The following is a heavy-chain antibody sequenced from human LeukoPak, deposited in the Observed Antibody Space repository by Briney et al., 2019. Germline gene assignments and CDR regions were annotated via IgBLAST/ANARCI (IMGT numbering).Heavy chain of an antibody. CDR2: IWYDGSNK. Sequence: PGGSLRLSCAASGFTFSSYGMHWVRQAPGKGLEWVAVIWYDGSNKYYADSVKGRFTISRDNSKNTLYLQMNSLRAEDTAVYYCAKLVRQSSTSCFWGQGTLVTVSS. V-gene: IGHV3-33*06. CDR1: GFTFSSYG. D-gene: IGHD2-2*01. J-gene: IGHJ4*02. CDR3: AKLVRQSSTSCF.